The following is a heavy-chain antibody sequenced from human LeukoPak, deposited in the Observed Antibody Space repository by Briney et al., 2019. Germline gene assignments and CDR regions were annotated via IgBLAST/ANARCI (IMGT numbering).Heavy chain of an antibody. CDR2: ISSSSSYI. V-gene: IGHV3-21*01. Sequence: PGGSLRLSCAASGFTFSCYSMNWVRQAPGKGLEWVSSISSSSSYIYYADSVKGRFTISRDNAKNSLYLQMNSLRAEDTAVYYCARDGEYSSSSGVYYYYMDVWGKGTTVTVSS. CDR1: GFTFSCYS. CDR3: ARDGEYSSSSGVYYYYMDV. D-gene: IGHD6-6*01. J-gene: IGHJ6*03.